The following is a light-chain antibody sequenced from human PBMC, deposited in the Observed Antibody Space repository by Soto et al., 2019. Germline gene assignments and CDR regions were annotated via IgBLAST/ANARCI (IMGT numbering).Light chain of an antibody. J-gene: IGKJ1*01. CDR1: RTLFYSAKNKDY. CDR3: HQYGVSPKT. V-gene: IGKV4-1*01. Sequence: IVMTQSPDSLSVSLGGRATISCKSSRTLFYSAKNKDYLAWYQHKAGQPPKLLLYWASTRESGVPDRFNGSGSATDFTLTISRLEPEDFAVYYCHQYGVSPKTFGQGTTVELK. CDR2: WAS.